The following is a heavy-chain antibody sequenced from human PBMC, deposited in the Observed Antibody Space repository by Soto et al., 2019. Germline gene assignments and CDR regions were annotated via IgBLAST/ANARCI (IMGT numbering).Heavy chain of an antibody. CDR3: AAAPSYYDILTGYYGAVYYFDY. J-gene: IGHJ4*02. CDR2: IVVGSGNT. CDR1: GFTFTSSA. V-gene: IGHV1-58*01. D-gene: IGHD3-9*01. Sequence: SVKVSCKASGFTFTSSAVQWVRQARGQRLEWIGWIVVGSGNTNYAQKFQERVTITRDMSTSTAYMELSSLRSEDTAVYYCAAAPSYYDILTGYYGAVYYFDYWGQGTLVTVSS.